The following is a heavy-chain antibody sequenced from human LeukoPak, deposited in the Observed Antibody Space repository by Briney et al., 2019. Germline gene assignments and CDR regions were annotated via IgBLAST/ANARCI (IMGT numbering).Heavy chain of an antibody. CDR2: IYHSGST. D-gene: IGHD6-19*01. J-gene: IGHJ4*02. Sequence: SETLSLTCAVSGGSISSSNWWSWVRQPPGKGLEWIGEIYHSGSTNYNPSLKSRVTISVDKSKNQFSLKLSSVTAADTAVYYCARAATGWYSPIDYWGQGTLVTVSS. CDR1: GGSISSSNW. V-gene: IGHV4-4*02. CDR3: ARAATGWYSPIDY.